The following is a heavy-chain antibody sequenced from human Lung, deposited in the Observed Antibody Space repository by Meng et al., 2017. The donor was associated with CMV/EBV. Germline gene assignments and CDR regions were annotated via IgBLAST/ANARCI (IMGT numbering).Heavy chain of an antibody. CDR3: ARDEYSNRNDFDY. CDR2: SNTDGSST. V-gene: IGHV3-74*01. J-gene: IGHJ4*02. Sequence: AASGVSFSSDGVHWVRQAPGKELVWVSRSNTDGSSTSYADSVQGRFTISRENAKNTLYLQMNSLRAEDTAVYYCARDEYSNRNDFDYWGQGTLVTVSS. D-gene: IGHD4-11*01. CDR1: GVSFSSDG.